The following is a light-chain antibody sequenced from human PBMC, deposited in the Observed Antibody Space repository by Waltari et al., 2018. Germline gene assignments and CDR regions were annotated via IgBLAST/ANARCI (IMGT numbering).Light chain of an antibody. Sequence: DIQMTQSLSSLSASVGDRVTITCRASQTISRYLNWYQQKPGKAPNLLIYAASSLQSGVPSRFSGSGSGRDFTLIITSLQPEDFATYYCQESYSFSRTFGQGTKVEIK. J-gene: IGKJ1*01. CDR1: QTISRY. CDR2: AAS. V-gene: IGKV1-39*01. CDR3: QESYSFSRT.